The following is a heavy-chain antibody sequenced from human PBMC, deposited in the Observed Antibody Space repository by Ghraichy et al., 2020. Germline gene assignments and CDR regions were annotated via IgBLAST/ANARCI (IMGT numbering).Heavy chain of an antibody. V-gene: IGHV3-7*03. J-gene: IGHJ2*01. CDR1: GFSSSNYW. Sequence: GGSLRLSCVASGFSSSNYWINWVRQTPGKGLEWVANIAQDGSENWFLDSVRGRFTISRDNAKNSVYLQMNSLRAEDTAVYFCATGDYYIWYFHLWGRGTLVTVSS. CDR3: ATGDYYIWYFHL. D-gene: IGHD3-9*01. CDR2: IAQDGSEN.